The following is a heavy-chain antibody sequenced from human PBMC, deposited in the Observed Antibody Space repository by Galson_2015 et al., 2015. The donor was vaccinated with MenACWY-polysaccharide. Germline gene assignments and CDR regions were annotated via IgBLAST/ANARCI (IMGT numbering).Heavy chain of an antibody. CDR1: GFTIGRYG. J-gene: IGHJ4*02. Sequence: SLSLSCAASGFTIGRYGIHWVRQVPGKGLVWVSCITLDASYRDFADSVGGHFTFSRDNSRNTAYLQMSSLKTADTAVYFCARDTASAFAGLLDSWGRGTLVTVSS. CDR3: ARDTASAFAGLLDS. V-gene: IGHV3-30*02. CDR2: ITLDASYR. D-gene: IGHD3-9*01.